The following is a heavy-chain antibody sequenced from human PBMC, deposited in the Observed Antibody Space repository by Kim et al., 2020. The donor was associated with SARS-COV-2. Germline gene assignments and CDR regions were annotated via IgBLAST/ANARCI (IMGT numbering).Heavy chain of an antibody. V-gene: IGHV4-31*03. J-gene: IGHJ3*02. Sequence: SETLSLTCTVSGGSISSGGYYWSWIRQHPGKGLEWIGYIYYSGSTYYNPSLKSRVTISVDTPKNQFSLKMGSVTAADTAVYYCARVARITIFGVVNSAFDIWGQGTLVTVSS. CDR3: ARVARITIFGVVNSAFDI. CDR1: GGSISSGGYY. CDR2: IYYSGST. D-gene: IGHD3-3*01.